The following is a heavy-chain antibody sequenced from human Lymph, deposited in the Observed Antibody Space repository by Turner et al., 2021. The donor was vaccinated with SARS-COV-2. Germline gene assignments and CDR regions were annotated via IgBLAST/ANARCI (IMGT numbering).Heavy chain of an antibody. J-gene: IGHJ5*02. Sequence: QVQLVQSGAEVKKPGSSVKFSCKASGGSFSSYAISWVRQAPGQGLEWRGRIIPILGIANYAQKFQGRFTITADKSTSTAYMELSSLRSEDTAVYYCARGRRDSYSGSYYSWFDPWGQGTLVTVSS. CDR3: ARGRRDSYSGSYYSWFDP. D-gene: IGHD1-26*01. V-gene: IGHV1-69*04. CDR2: IIPILGIA. CDR1: GGSFSSYA.